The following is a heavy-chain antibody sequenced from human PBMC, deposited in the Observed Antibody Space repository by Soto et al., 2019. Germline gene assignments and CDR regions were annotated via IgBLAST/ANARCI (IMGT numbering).Heavy chain of an antibody. V-gene: IGHV4-61*01. Sequence: PSETLSLTCTVSGGSVSSGSYYWSWIRQPPGKGLEWIGYIYYSGSTNYNPSLKCRVTISVDTSKHQFSLKLSSVTAADTAVCYCARARWSYRQTWFDPWGQGTLVTVSS. CDR3: ARARWSYRQTWFDP. CDR2: IYYSGST. J-gene: IGHJ5*02. D-gene: IGHD1-26*01. CDR1: GGSVSSGSYY.